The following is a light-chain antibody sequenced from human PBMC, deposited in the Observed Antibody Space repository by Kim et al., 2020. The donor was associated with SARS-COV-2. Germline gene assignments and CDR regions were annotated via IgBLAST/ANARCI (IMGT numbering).Light chain of an antibody. CDR1: ALPKQF. CDR2: KDS. Sequence: PGQTGRITCSGDALPKQFAYWYQQKPGQAPVVVIYKDSERPSAIPERFSGSSSGTAVTLTISGVQAEDEADYYCQSADSSGTYVVFGGGTQLTVL. J-gene: IGLJ3*02. CDR3: QSADSSGTYVV. V-gene: IGLV3-25*03.